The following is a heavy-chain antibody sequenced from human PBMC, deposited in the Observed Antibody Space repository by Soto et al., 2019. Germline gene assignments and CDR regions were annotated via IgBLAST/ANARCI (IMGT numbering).Heavy chain of an antibody. D-gene: IGHD7-27*01. CDR2: ISGSGGST. CDR1: GFTFSIFA. J-gene: IGHJ4*02. Sequence: GGSLRLSCAASGFTFSIFAMSWVRQSPGKGLEWVSTISGSGGSTYYADAVKGRFSISRDNSMGTLYLQMKSLRVEDTAIYYCAKEVSLGSTVDLGYWGQGTMVTVS. CDR3: AKEVSLGSTVDLGY. V-gene: IGHV3-23*01.